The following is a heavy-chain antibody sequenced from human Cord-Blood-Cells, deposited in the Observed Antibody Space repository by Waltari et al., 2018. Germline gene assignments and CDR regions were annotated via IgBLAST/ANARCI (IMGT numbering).Heavy chain of an antibody. V-gene: IGHV4-34*01. Sequence: QVQLQQWGAGLLKPSETLSLTCAVYGGSFSGYYWSWIRQPPGKGLEWSGEINHSVSTNQNQHLKSRVTRSVVTSNNVFSLERSSLTAAWTAVYYCARSISDFWSGYYFSCDSWGQGTMVTVSS. CDR3: ARSISDFWSGYYFSCDS. D-gene: IGHD3-3*01. CDR2: INHSVST. J-gene: IGHJ3*02. CDR1: GGSFSGYY.